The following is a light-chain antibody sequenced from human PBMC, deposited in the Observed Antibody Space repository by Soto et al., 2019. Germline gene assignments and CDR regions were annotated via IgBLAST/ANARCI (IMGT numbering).Light chain of an antibody. Sequence: EIVLTQSPATLSLSPGERATLSCRASQSVSSYLAWYQQKPGQAPRLLIYDASNRATGIPARFSGSGSGTDFTLTISSLEPEDFAVYYCQQRSHWPQVTFGPGTKVDIK. CDR1: QSVSSY. CDR2: DAS. CDR3: QQRSHWPQVT. V-gene: IGKV3-11*01. J-gene: IGKJ3*01.